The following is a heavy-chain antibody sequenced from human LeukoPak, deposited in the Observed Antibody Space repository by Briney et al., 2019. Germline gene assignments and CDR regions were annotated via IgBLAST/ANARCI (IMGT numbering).Heavy chain of an antibody. V-gene: IGHV4-39*02. CDR1: GGSISSSSYY. CDR3: ARDSQQWPLDY. CDR2: IYYSGST. Sequence: SETLSLTCTVSGGSISSSSYYWGWIRQPPGKGLEWIGSIYYSGSTYYNPSLKSRVTISVDTSKNQFSLKLSSVTAADTAVYYCARDSQQWPLDYWGQGTLVTVSS. J-gene: IGHJ4*02. D-gene: IGHD6-19*01.